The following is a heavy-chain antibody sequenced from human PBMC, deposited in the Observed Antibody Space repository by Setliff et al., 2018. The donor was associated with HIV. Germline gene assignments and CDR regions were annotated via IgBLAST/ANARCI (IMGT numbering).Heavy chain of an antibody. CDR2: INPNSGGT. J-gene: IGHJ4*02. V-gene: IGHV1-2*02. CDR3: ARGTDFWSGSSNFDY. CDR1: GYTFTAYY. Sequence: GASVKVSCKAYGYTFTAYYMHWVRQAPGQGLEWMGWINPNSGGTNYAQKFRGRVTMTRDTSINTAHMYLSSLRSDDTAIYSCARGTDFWSGSSNFDYWGQGTQVTVSS. D-gene: IGHD3-3*01.